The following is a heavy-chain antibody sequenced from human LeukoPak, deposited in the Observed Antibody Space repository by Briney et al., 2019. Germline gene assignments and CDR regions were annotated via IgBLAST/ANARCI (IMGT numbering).Heavy chain of an antibody. Sequence: GGSLRLSCAASGFTFSNYWMSWVRQAPGKGLEWVANIKQDGSEKYYVDSVKGRFTISRDNAKNSLYLQMNSLRAEDTAVYYCARDQYGSGSYYGYWGQGTLVTVSS. V-gene: IGHV3-7*01. CDR3: ARDQYGSGSYYGY. D-gene: IGHD3-10*01. CDR1: GFTFSNYW. CDR2: IKQDGSEK. J-gene: IGHJ4*02.